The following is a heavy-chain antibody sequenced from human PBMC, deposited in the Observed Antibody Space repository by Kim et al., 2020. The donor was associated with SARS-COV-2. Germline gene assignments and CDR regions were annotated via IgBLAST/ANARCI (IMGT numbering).Heavy chain of an antibody. Sequence: GGSLRLSCAASGFTFSSYAMHWVRQAPGKGLEWVAVISYDGSNKYYADSVKGRFTISRDNSRNTLYLQMNSLRAEDTAVYYCARDLGAGAADAFDIWGQGTMVTVSS. CDR1: GFTFSSYA. CDR3: ARDLGAGAADAFDI. V-gene: IGHV3-30-3*01. J-gene: IGHJ3*02. D-gene: IGHD1-26*01. CDR2: ISYDGSNK.